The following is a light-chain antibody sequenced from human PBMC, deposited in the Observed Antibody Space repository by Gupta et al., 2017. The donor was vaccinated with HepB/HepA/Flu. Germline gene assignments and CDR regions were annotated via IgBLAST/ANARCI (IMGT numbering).Light chain of an antibody. Sequence: QSALTQPASVSGSPGQSITISCTGTSTDIGGYNYVSWYQQHPAKTPNLMIYDVNDRPAGVSSRFSGSKAGKTASLTIFGPQAEDDADYYCSSDTSANTVLFGGGSKLTVL. CDR1: STDIGGYNY. CDR3: SSDTSANTVL. CDR2: DVN. J-gene: IGLJ2*01. V-gene: IGLV2-14*03.